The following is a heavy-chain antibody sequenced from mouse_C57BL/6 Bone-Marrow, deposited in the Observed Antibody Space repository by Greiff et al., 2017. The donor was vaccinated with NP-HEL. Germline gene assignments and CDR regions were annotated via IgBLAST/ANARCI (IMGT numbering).Heavy chain of an antibody. CDR2: IYPGDGDT. J-gene: IGHJ3*01. D-gene: IGHD1-1*01. CDR3: ARYGSRFAY. Sequence: VQRVESGPELVKPGASVKISCKASGYAFSSSWMNWVKQRPGKGLEWIGRIYPGDGDTNYNQKFKGKATLTVDTSSSTAYMQLSSLTSEDSAVYYCARYGSRFAYWGQGTLVTVSA. V-gene: IGHV1-82*01. CDR1: GYAFSSSW.